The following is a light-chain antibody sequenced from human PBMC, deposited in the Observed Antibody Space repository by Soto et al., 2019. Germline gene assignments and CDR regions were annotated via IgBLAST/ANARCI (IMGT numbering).Light chain of an antibody. Sequence: QSVLTQPPSASGSPGQSVTISCTGTSSDVGAYNYVSWYQQHPGKAPKLMIFEVSQRPSGVPDRFSGSKSGNTASLTVSGLQAEDEADYYCISYTGSNTWVFGGGTQLTVL. CDR3: ISYTGSNTWV. V-gene: IGLV2-8*01. CDR2: EVS. J-gene: IGLJ3*02. CDR1: SSDVGAYNY.